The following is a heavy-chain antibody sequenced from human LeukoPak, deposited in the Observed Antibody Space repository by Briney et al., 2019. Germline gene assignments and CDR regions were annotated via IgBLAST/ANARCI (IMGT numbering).Heavy chain of an antibody. D-gene: IGHD3-22*01. Sequence: PGGSLRLSCAASGFTFSSYWMSWVRQAPGKGLEWVANIKQDGSEKYHVDSVKGRFTISRDNAKNSLYLQMNSLRAEDTAVYYCATDPPSPHHYYDSSGYLFDYWGQGTLVTVSS. V-gene: IGHV3-7*01. J-gene: IGHJ4*02. CDR1: GFTFSSYW. CDR2: IKQDGSEK. CDR3: ATDPPSPHHYYDSSGYLFDY.